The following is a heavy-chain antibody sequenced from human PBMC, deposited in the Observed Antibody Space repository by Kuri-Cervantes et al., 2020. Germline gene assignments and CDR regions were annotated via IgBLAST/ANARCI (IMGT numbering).Heavy chain of an antibody. CDR2: ISYDGSNK. CDR3: ARDHRYSSGWYLRSDGTGFGY. V-gene: IGHV3-30*01. CDR1: GFTFSNAW. J-gene: IGHJ4*02. D-gene: IGHD6-19*01. Sequence: GGSLRLSCAASGFTFSNAWMSWVRQAPGKGLEWVAVISYDGSNKYYADSVKGRFTISRDNSKNTLYLQMNSLRAEDTAVYYCARDHRYSSGWYLRSDGTGFGYWGQGTLVTVSS.